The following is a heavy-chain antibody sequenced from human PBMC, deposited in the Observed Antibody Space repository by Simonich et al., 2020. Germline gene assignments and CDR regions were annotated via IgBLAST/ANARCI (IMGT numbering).Heavy chain of an antibody. D-gene: IGHD2-21*01. CDR1: GYTFTGYY. CDR3: ARNGLVGILKAFDI. J-gene: IGHJ3*02. Sequence: QVQLVQSGAEVQKPGASVKVSCKASGYTFTGYYMHWVRQAPGQGLECMGWINPNRGGTINAQKFQGRVTMTRDTAISTAYMELSRRRSDDTAVYYCARNGLVGILKAFDIWGQGTMVTVSS. CDR2: INPNRGGT. V-gene: IGHV1-2*02.